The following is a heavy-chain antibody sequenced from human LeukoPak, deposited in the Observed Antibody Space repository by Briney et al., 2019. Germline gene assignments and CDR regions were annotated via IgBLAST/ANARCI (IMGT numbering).Heavy chain of an antibody. V-gene: IGHV4-34*01. J-gene: IGHJ6*03. D-gene: IGHD1-7*01. CDR3: ARGRNYVSDFYFDV. Sequence: SETLSLTCAVYGVSLRGYYWSWVRQSPEKGLEWIGEISHEGDSIYNPSLKSRLTLSVDMSKNQFSLKLRSVTAADTAVYYCARGRNYVSDFYFDVWGKGTTVIVSS. CDR2: ISHEGDS. CDR1: GVSLRGYY.